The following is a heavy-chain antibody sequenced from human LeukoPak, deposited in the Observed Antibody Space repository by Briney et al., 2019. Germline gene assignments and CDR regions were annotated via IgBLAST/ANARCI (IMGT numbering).Heavy chain of an antibody. CDR3: ARQYYYDSSGYWSLDP. CDR2: IFPSGST. CDR1: GGSISNYY. D-gene: IGHD3-22*01. Sequence: PSETLSLTCTVSGGSISNYYWSWVRQPPGEGLEWIGYIFPSGSTNSNPSLKSRVTISIDTSKDQFSLKLSSVTAADTAVYYCARQYYYDSSGYWSLDPWGQGTLVTVSS. J-gene: IGHJ5*02. V-gene: IGHV4-4*09.